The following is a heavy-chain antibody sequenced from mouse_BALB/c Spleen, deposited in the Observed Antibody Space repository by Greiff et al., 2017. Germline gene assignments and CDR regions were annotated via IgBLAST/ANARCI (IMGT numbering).Heavy chain of an antibody. J-gene: IGHJ3*01. CDR3: ARDNYGRDSWFAY. CDR2: ISDGGSYT. D-gene: IGHD1-1*01. V-gene: IGHV5-4*02. CDR1: GFTFSDYY. Sequence: EVQLVESGGGLVKPGGSLKLSCAASGFTFSDYYMYWVRQTPEKRLEWVATISDGGSYTYYPDSVKGRFTISRDNAKNNLYLQMSSLKSEDTAMYYCARDNYGRDSWFAYWGQGTLVTVSA.